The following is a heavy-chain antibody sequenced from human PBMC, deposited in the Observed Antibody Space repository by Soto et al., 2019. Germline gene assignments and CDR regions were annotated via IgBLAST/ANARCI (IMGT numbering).Heavy chain of an antibody. CDR3: ASSNLEWSGYSGFDY. CDR2: IYYSGST. D-gene: IGHD3-3*01. J-gene: IGHJ4*02. Sequence: SETLSLTCTVSGGSISSYYWSWIRQPPGKGLEWIGYIYYSGSTNYNPYLKSRVPISVDTSKNQFSLKLSSVTAADTAVYYCASSNLEWSGYSGFDYWGQGTLVTVSS. V-gene: IGHV4-59*01. CDR1: GGSISSYY.